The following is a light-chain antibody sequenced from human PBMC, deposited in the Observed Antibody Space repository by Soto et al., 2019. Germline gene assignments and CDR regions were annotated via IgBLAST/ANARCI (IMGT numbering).Light chain of an antibody. CDR1: QSISSW. Sequence: DIQMTQSPSTLSASVGDRVTITCWASQSISSWLAWYQQKPGKAPKLLIYDASSLESGVPSRFSGSGSGTEFTLTISSLQPDDFATYYCQQYNSYSSWTFGQGTKVEIK. CDR2: DAS. J-gene: IGKJ1*01. V-gene: IGKV1-5*01. CDR3: QQYNSYSSWT.